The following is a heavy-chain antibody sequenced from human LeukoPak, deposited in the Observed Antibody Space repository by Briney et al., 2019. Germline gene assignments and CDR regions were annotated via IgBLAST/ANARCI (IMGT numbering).Heavy chain of an antibody. CDR1: GGSITTTDFD. V-gene: IGHV4-39*01. CDR2: ISSSGKA. D-gene: IGHD1-26*01. J-gene: IGHJ4*02. CDR3: ARFKGGTGFDY. Sequence: PSETLSLTCAVSGGSITTTDFDWAWIRQPPGQGFEWIATISSSGKAYYYPCLMSRVTISVDTSKNQFSLDVTSVTAADTGLFYCARFKGGTGFDYWGRGILVIVS.